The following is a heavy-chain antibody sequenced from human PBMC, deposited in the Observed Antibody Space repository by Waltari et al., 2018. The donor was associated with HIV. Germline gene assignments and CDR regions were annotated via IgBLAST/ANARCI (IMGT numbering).Heavy chain of an antibody. V-gene: IGHV3-30*18. CDR2: ISHDGNKQ. J-gene: IGHJ4*02. Sequence: QVQLVESGGGVVQPGRSLRLSCSASGFTLNYYGMHWARQAPGKGMGWVSVISHDGNKQYYVDSAKGRLTISRDNLKNTVYLQMSSLRVEDTAIYYCAKGGAYDTGLHMESWGQGILVTVSS. CDR3: AKGGAYDTGLHMES. CDR1: GFTLNYYG. D-gene: IGHD3-22*01.